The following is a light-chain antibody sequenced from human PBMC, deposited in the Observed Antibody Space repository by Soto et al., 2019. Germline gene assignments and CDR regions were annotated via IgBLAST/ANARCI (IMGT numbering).Light chain of an antibody. CDR2: AAS. CDR3: QQSYSTPGT. CDR1: QSISSY. V-gene: IGKV1-39*01. J-gene: IGKJ1*01. Sequence: DIQMTQSPSSLSAYVGDRVTITCRASQSISSYLNWYQQKPGKAPKLLIYAASSLQSGVPSRFSGSGSGTDFTLTISSLQPEDFATYYGQQSYSTPGTFGQGTKVEIK.